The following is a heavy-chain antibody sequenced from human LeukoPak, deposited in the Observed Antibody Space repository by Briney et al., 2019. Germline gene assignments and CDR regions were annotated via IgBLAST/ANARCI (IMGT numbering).Heavy chain of an antibody. CDR1: GYTFTSYY. V-gene: IGHV1-46*03. CDR2: INPSGGST. Sequence: GASVKVSCKASGYTFTSYYMHWVRQAPGQGLEWMGIINPSGGSTSYAQKFQGRVTITRDTSTSTVYMELSSLRSEDTAVYYCARAVATPLYFDYWGQGTLVTVSS. CDR3: ARAVATPLYFDY. D-gene: IGHD5-12*01. J-gene: IGHJ4*02.